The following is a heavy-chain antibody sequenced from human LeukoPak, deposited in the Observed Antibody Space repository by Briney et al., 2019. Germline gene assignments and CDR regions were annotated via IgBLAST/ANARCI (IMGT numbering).Heavy chain of an antibody. J-gene: IGHJ4*02. CDR2: ISSSGSTI. D-gene: IGHD3-16*01. CDR3: ARVVITNFDF. V-gene: IGHV3-48*03. CDR1: GFTVGSNY. Sequence: QAGGSLRLSCAASGFTVGSNYMNWVRQAPGKGFEWVSYISSSGSTIYYAGSVKGRFTISRDNTKNSLYLQMNSLRAEDSAVYYCARVVITNFDFWGQGTLVTVSS.